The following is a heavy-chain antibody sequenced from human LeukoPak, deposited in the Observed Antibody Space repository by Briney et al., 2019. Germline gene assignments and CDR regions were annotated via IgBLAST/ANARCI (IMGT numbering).Heavy chain of an antibody. CDR1: GFTFSSYW. CDR2: INTDGSST. V-gene: IGHV3-74*01. J-gene: IGHJ4*02. D-gene: IGHD3-3*01. CDR3: ARDLSSGNPGGFDY. Sequence: GGSLRLSCAASGFTFSSYWMHWVRQAPGKGLVWVSRINTDGSSTSYADSVKGRFTISRDNAKNTLYLQMNSLRAEDTAVYFCARDLSSGNPGGFDYWGQGNLVTVSS.